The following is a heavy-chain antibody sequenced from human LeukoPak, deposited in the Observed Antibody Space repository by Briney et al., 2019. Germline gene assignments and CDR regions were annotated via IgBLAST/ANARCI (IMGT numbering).Heavy chain of an antibody. CDR2: IRPDGRET. CDR3: ARDPIYSDHSGYYFDY. Sequence: GGSLRLSCAASGFTFTNHWMHWVRQAPGKGLVWFSRIRPDGRETNHADSVKGRFTVSRDNAENSVYLQMNSVRAEDTAVYYCARDPIYSDHSGYYFDYWGQGTLVIVSS. J-gene: IGHJ4*02. V-gene: IGHV3-74*01. CDR1: GFTFTNHW. D-gene: IGHD3-22*01.